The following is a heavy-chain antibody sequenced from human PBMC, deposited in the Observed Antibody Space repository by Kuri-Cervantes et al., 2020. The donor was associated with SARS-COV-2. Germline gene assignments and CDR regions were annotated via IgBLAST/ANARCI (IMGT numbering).Heavy chain of an antibody. V-gene: IGHV3-23*05. D-gene: IGHD3-3*01. Sequence: GESLKISCAASGFSFSNYAMSWVRQAPGRGLEWVAVVYSSDARTYYADSAKGRFSISRDNSKNTVYLQMNSLRVEDTAVYYCAKVGLAQNDFWSGYYTGWGQGTPVTVSS. CDR3: AKVGLAQNDFWSGYYTG. CDR1: GFSFSNYA. J-gene: IGHJ4*02. CDR2: VYSSDART.